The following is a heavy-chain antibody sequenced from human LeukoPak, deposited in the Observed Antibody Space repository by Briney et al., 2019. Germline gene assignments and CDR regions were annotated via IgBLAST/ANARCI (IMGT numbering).Heavy chain of an antibody. V-gene: IGHV3-11*01. J-gene: IGHJ4*02. Sequence: GGSLRLSCAAPGFTFSDYYMSWIRQAPGEGLEGVSFISSSGSTVDYADSMKGRLTISRDNAKNSLSLQMNSLRAEDTAVYFCARGGYDILTGYYDYWGQGTLVTVSS. CDR2: ISSSGSTV. CDR1: GFTFSDYY. CDR3: ARGGYDILTGYYDY. D-gene: IGHD3-9*01.